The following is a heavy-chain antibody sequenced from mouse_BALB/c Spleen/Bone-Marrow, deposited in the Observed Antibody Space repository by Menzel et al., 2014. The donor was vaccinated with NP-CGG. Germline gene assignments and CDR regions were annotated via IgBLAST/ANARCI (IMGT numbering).Heavy chain of an antibody. D-gene: IGHD1-1*01. CDR2: IYPSDSYT. V-gene: IGHV1-69*02. J-gene: IGHJ2*01. CDR3: TREGYYGSSYVDY. CDR1: GYTFTSYW. Sequence: VKLMESGAELVRPGASVKLSCKASGYTFTSYWINWVKQRPGQGLEWIGNIYPSDSYTNYNQKFKDKATLTVDKSSSTAYMQLSSPTSEDSAVYYCTREGYYGSSYVDYWGQGTTLTVSS.